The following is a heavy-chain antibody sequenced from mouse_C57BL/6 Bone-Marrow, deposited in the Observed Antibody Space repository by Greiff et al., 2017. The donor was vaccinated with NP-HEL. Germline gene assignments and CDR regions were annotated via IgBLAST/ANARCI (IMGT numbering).Heavy chain of an antibody. D-gene: IGHD2-2*01. CDR2: IDPETGGT. Sequence: LQESGAELVRPGASVTLSCKASGYTFTDYEMHWVKQTPVHGLEWIGAIDPETGGTAYNQKFKGKAILTADKSSSTAYMELRSLTSEDSAVYYCTTNGYDFDYWGQGTTLTVSS. CDR1: GYTFTDYE. CDR3: TTNGYDFDY. J-gene: IGHJ2*01. V-gene: IGHV1-15*01.